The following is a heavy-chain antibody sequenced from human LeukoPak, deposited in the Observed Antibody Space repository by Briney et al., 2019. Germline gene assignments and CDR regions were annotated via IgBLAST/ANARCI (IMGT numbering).Heavy chain of an antibody. D-gene: IGHD1-26*01. CDR1: GYTFSSYD. CDR3: ARAGGSYYYYYYYIDV. J-gene: IGHJ6*03. V-gene: IGHV1-2*02. CDR2: IAPNSGDT. Sequence: ASVKVSCKASGYTFSSYDINWVRQAPGHGLEWIGWIAPNSGDTNYAQKFQGRLTMTRDTSISTAYMELSRLRSDDTAVYYCARAGGSYYYYYYYIDVWGKGTTVTVSS.